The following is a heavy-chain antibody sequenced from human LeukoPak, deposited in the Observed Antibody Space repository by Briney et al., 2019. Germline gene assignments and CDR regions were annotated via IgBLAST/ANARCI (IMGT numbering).Heavy chain of an antibody. J-gene: IGHJ4*02. CDR3: ASRAVAGTRPDY. V-gene: IGHV4-39*01. D-gene: IGHD6-19*01. CDR1: GGSISSSSYY. CDR2: IYYSGST. Sequence: SETLSLTCTVSGGSISSSSYYWGWIRQPPGKGLEWIGSIYYSGSTYYNPSLKSRVTISVDTSKNQFSLKLSSVTAADTAVYYCASRAVAGTRPDYWGQGTLVTVSS.